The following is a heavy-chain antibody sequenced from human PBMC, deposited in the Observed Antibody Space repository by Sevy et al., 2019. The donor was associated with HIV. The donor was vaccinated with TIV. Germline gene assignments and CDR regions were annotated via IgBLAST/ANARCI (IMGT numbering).Heavy chain of an antibody. CDR2: IYTSGST. V-gene: IGHV4-61*09. Sequence: SETLSLTCTVSSGSINRGNYYWSWIRQPAGKGLEWVGHIYTSGSTNYNPSLKSPVTMSVDTSKNQFSLNVSSLTAADTATYYCARGVPVPGGFDCWGQGTLVTVSS. CDR1: SGSINRGNYY. CDR3: ARGVPVPGGFDC. J-gene: IGHJ4*02. D-gene: IGHD6-19*01.